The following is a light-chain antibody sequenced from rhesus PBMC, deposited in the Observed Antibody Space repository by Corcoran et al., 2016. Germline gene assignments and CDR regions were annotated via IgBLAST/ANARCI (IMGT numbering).Light chain of an antibody. J-gene: IGKJ1*01. CDR2: GAS. CDR1: QSVSSY. Sequence: EIVMTRSTATLSLSPGERATLSCRASQSVSSYLAWYQQKPGQAPRLLIYGASSRATGIPDRISGSGSGTDFPLTISSLEPEDFAVYYCQETSNLSPTFGQGTKVEIK. V-gene: IGKV3-31*02. CDR3: QETSNLSPT.